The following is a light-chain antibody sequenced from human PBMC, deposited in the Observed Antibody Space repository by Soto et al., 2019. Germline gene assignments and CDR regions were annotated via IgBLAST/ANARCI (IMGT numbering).Light chain of an antibody. CDR2: AAS. V-gene: IGKV3-11*01. CDR1: QSVSSY. Sequence: IVLTQSPATLSLSPGERASLSCRASQSVSSYLAWYQQKPGQAPRVLIYAASDRATGIPGRFSGSGSGTDFTLIISSLEPEDFAFYYCQQGNTWPWTFGQGTKVDIK. CDR3: QQGNTWPWT. J-gene: IGKJ1*01.